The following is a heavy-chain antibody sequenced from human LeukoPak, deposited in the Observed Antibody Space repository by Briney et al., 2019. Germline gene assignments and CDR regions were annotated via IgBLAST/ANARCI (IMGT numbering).Heavy chain of an antibody. CDR2: INHSGST. CDR1: GGSFSGYY. Sequence: SETLSLTCAVYGGSFSGYYWSWIRQPPGKGLEWIGEINHSGSTNYNPSLKSRVTISVDTSKNQFSLKLSSVTAADTAVYYCAHGLGSENDAFDIWGQGTMVTVSS. CDR3: AHGLGSENDAFDI. V-gene: IGHV4-34*01. D-gene: IGHD5-12*01. J-gene: IGHJ3*02.